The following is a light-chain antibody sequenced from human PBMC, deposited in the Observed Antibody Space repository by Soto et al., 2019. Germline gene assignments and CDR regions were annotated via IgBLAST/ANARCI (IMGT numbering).Light chain of an antibody. CDR3: HQYYTLPLT. CDR2: WGS. CDR1: QILLYDFNNKNY. V-gene: IGKV4-1*01. Sequence: ILMTQSPEFLGVSVGYSATIKCHSNQILLYDFNNKNYLAWYQQKPGQPLKKIIHWGSVRYYGVSDRFSGSGSATDFTLTISSLQVEDVAVYYCHQYYTLPLTFGGGTKVDIK. J-gene: IGKJ4*01.